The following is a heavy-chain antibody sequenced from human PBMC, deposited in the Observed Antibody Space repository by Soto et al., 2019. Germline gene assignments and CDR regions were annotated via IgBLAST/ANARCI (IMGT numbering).Heavy chain of an antibody. CDR3: ARDSGSLNPNYYYYGMDV. D-gene: IGHD1-26*01. CDR1: GGTFSSYA. Sequence: QVQLVQSGAEVKKPGSSVKVSCKASGGTFSSYAISWVRQAPGQGLEWMGGIIPILGTANYAQKFQGRVTITADESTSTAYMELSSLRSEDTAVYYCARDSGSLNPNYYYYGMDVWGQGTTVTVSS. J-gene: IGHJ6*02. V-gene: IGHV1-69*01. CDR2: IIPILGTA.